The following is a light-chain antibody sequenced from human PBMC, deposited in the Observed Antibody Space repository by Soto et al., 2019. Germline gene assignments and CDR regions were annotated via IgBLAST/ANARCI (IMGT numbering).Light chain of an antibody. Sequence: QSVLTQPPSVSGSPGQSVTISCTGTSSDVGFYNRVSWYQQPPGTAPKLLIYEVSNRPSGVPDRFSGSKSGNTASLTISGLQAEDEADYYCSLYTSSSTFVVFGGGTKLTVL. V-gene: IGLV2-18*01. CDR1: SSDVGFYNR. J-gene: IGLJ2*01. CDR3: SLYTSSSTFVV. CDR2: EVS.